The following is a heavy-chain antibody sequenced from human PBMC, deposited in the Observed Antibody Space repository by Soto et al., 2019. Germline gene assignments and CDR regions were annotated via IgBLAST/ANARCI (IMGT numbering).Heavy chain of an antibody. Sequence: SETLSLTCTVSGGSISSGGYYWSWIRQHPGKGLEWIGYIYYSGSTYYNPSLKSRVTISVDTSKNQFSLKLSSVTAADTAVYYCAREDSDYEGYGMDVWGQGTTVTVSS. CDR2: IYYSGST. V-gene: IGHV4-31*03. CDR3: AREDSDYEGYGMDV. CDR1: GGSISSGGYY. D-gene: IGHD4-4*01. J-gene: IGHJ6*02.